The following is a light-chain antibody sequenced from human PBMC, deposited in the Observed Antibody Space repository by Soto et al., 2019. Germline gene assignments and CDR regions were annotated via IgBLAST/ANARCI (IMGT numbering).Light chain of an antibody. CDR3: QQYTSWPYT. V-gene: IGKV3-15*01. CDR1: QSVGSS. Sequence: EIVMTHSPATLSVSPGERATLSCRASQSVGSSLAWYQQKPGQTPRLLIYDASTRATAIPARFSGSGSGTEFTLTISSLQSEDFAVYYCQQYTSWPYTFGQGTKVDIK. J-gene: IGKJ2*01. CDR2: DAS.